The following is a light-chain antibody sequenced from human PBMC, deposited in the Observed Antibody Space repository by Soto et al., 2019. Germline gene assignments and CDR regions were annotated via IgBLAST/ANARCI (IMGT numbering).Light chain of an antibody. CDR2: EVS. V-gene: IGLV2-23*02. CDR1: SSDLGTFDY. J-gene: IGLJ1*01. CDR3: CSYAGSSTPYV. Sequence: QSALTQPASVSGSPGQSITISCTGTSSDLGTFDYVSWFQHHPGKAPKLVIYEVSSRASGVSSRFSGSKSANTASLTISGLQAEDEADYYCCSYAGSSTPYVFGTGTKLTVL.